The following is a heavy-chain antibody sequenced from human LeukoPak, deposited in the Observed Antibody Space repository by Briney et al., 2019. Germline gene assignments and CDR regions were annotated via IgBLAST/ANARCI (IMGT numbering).Heavy chain of an antibody. CDR3: ATSIAVADAAFDI. J-gene: IGHJ3*02. CDR2: IYYSGST. Sequence: SETLSLTCTVSGDSISGSSYYWGWIRQPPGKGLEWIGSIYYSGSTNYNPSLKSRVTISVDKSKNQFSLKLSSVTAADTAVYYCATSIAVADAAFDIWGQGTLVTVSS. D-gene: IGHD6-19*01. V-gene: IGHV4-39*07. CDR1: GDSISGSSYY.